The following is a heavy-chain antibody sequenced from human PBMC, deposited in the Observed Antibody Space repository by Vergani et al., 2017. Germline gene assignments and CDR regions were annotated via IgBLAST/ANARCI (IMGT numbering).Heavy chain of an antibody. CDR2: VEDSGYF. CDR1: GGSLSGYY. V-gene: IGHV4-59*01. Sequence: QVQLQESGPGLVRPSETLSLTCTVSGGSLSGYYWNWIRQTPGEGLEWIGYVEDSGYFNYNPSLKTRVSMSSDTSTNQFSLMLSSVTVADTAVYYCARSIVSRNPPDYFDNWGQGTLVTVSS. CDR3: ARSIVSRNPPDYFDN. D-gene: IGHD1-14*01. J-gene: IGHJ4*02.